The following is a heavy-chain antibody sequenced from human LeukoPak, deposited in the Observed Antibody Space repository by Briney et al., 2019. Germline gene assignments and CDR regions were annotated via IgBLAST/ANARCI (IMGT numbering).Heavy chain of an antibody. CDR2: IDQDGNEK. J-gene: IGHJ3*02. D-gene: IGHD5-24*01. Sequence: GGSLRLSCIASGSTFSRYWMSWVRQAPGKGLEWVANIDQDGNEKYYVGSVKGRFTISRDNAKNSLYLQMNSLRAEDTAVYYCATEELLDNRGQGTMVTVSS. CDR3: ATEELLDN. CDR1: GSTFSRYW. V-gene: IGHV3-7*03.